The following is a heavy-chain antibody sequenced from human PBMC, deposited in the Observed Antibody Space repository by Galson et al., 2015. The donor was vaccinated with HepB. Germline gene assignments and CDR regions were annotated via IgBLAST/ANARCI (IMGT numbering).Heavy chain of an antibody. CDR1: GFTFSRSW. CDR2: INSDEGDI. Sequence: SLRLSCAASGFTFSRSWMHWVRQAPGKGLVWASRINSDEGDINYADSVKGRFTISRDNAKNTLYLQMNSLRVEDAAVYYCARSNNYDKSGYAFDIWGQGTMVTVSS. D-gene: IGHD3-22*01. V-gene: IGHV3-74*01. CDR3: ARSNNYDKSGYAFDI. J-gene: IGHJ3*02.